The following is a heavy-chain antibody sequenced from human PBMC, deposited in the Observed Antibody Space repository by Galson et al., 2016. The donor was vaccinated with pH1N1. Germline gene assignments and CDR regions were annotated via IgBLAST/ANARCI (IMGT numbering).Heavy chain of an antibody. CDR3: ARDPNRGWYFDY. Sequence: SVKVSCKASGYTFSGYYMHWVRQAPGQGLEWMGWINPNSGGTSYAPKFQGRVTMTRDTSTSTGYMELSRLTSDDTAVYYCARDPNRGWYFDYWGQGTPVTFAS. J-gene: IGHJ4*02. CDR1: GYTFSGYY. CDR2: INPNSGGT. V-gene: IGHV1-2*02. D-gene: IGHD6-19*01.